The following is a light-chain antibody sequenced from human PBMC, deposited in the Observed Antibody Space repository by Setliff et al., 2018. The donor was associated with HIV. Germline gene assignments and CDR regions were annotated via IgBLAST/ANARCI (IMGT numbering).Light chain of an antibody. CDR3: SSYTSFSTSV. CDR1: SSDVGGYNY. V-gene: IGLV2-14*03. Sequence: QPALTQPASVSGSPGQWITISCTGTSSDVGGYNYVSWYQQHPGKAPKLMMYDVSKRPSGVSNRFSGSKSGNTASLTISGLQAEDEADYYCSSYTSFSTSVFGTGTKVTVL. CDR2: DVS. J-gene: IGLJ1*01.